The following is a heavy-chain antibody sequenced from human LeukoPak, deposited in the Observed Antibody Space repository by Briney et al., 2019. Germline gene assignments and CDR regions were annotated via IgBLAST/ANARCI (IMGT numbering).Heavy chain of an antibody. V-gene: IGHV4-34*01. CDR1: GGSFSGYY. D-gene: IGHD6-6*01. CDR2: INHSGST. J-gene: IGHJ6*02. CDR3: ARAGRSSSPPTSGGMDV. Sequence: SETLSLTCAVYGGSFSGYYWSWIRQPPGKGLEWIGEINHSGSTNYNPSLKSRVTISVDTSKNQFPLKLSSVTAADTAVYYCARAGRSSSPPTSGGMDVWGQGTTVTVSS.